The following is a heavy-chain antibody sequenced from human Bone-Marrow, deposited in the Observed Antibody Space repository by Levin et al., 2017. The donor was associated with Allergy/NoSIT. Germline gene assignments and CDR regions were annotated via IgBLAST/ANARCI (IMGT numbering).Heavy chain of an antibody. CDR2: VHYSGST. CDR1: GDSVSGSSYY. CDR3: ARPGAWGKPGNYYFDA. D-gene: IGHD1-14*01. J-gene: IGHJ4*02. Sequence: PSETLSLTCTVSGDSVSGSSYYWGWLRQAPGKGLEWIGSVHYSGSTFYNPSLKSRVTISLDTSKTQFSLRLNSVTAADTALYFCARPGAWGKPGNYYFDAWGQGILVSVSS. V-gene: IGHV4-39*01.